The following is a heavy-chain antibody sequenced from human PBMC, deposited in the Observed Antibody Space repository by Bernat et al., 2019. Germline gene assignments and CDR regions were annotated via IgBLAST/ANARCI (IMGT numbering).Heavy chain of an antibody. CDR1: GFTFSSYA. V-gene: IGHV3-30*01. D-gene: IGHD3-3*01. CDR3: ARDLLRFLEWLEYYFDY. J-gene: IGHJ4*02. CDR2: ISYDGSNK. Sequence: QVQLVESGGGVVQPGRSLRLSCAASGFTFSSYAMHWVRQAPGKGLEWVAVISYDGSNKYYADSVKGRLTISRDNSKNTLYLQMNSLRAEDTAVYYCARDLLRFLEWLEYYFDYWGQGTLVTVSS.